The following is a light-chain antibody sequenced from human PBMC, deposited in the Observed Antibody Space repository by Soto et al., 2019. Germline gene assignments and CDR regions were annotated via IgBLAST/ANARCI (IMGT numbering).Light chain of an antibody. CDR2: GAS. CDR1: QTLYNN. Sequence: EIVMTQSPATLSVSPGERATLSCRASQTLYNNLAWYQQKLGQAPRLLIYGASARATDIPARFSVSGSGTEFTLTISGLQSEDFAIYYCQQYSDWPLTFGGGTKVEI. J-gene: IGKJ4*01. CDR3: QQYSDWPLT. V-gene: IGKV3-15*01.